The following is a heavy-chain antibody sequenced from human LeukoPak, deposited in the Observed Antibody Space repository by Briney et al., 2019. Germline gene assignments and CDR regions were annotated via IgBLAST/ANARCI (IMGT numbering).Heavy chain of an antibody. Sequence: SETLSLTCTVSGDSLSKYNRNWIRQPPPKGLDGIGYIYYRGNTNYNPSLKSRLTISADTSKSQFSLRVTSVTAADTAMYYCARARTRGNNWYFDYWGQGTVVIVSS. V-gene: IGHV4-59*01. CDR2: IYYRGNT. D-gene: IGHD1-1*01. CDR3: ARARTRGNNWYFDY. CDR1: GDSLSKYN. J-gene: IGHJ4*02.